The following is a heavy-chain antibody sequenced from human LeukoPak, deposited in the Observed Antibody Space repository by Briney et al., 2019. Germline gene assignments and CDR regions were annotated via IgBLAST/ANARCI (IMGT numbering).Heavy chain of an antibody. V-gene: IGHV3-30*02. CDR3: ARILSRGWGELVY. D-gene: IGHD2-15*01. CDR1: GFTFSNYG. J-gene: IGHJ4*02. Sequence: GGSLRLSCAASGFTFSNYGIHWVRQAPGKGLEWVAFIRDDGSNKYYAVSVKGRYTISRDNSKNALYLQVNTQRAEDTAVYHCARILSRGWGELVYWGQGALVTVSS. CDR2: IRDDGSNK.